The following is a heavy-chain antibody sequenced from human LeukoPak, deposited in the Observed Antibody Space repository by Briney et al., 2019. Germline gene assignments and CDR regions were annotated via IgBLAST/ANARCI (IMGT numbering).Heavy chain of an antibody. J-gene: IGHJ4*02. CDR2: ISGSGSST. D-gene: IGHD6-13*01. CDR3: AKARGPYSSTWEYYFDY. Sequence: GGSLRLSCAASGFTFSNYAMSWVRQAPGKGLEWVSGISGSGSSTYYADSVKGRFTISRDNSKNTLYLQMNSLRAEDTAVYYCAKARGPYSSTWEYYFDYWVQGTLVTVSS. CDR1: GFTFSNYA. V-gene: IGHV3-23*01.